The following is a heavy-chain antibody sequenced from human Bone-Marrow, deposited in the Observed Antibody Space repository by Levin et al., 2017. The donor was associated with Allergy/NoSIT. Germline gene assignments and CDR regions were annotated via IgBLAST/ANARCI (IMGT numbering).Heavy chain of an antibody. D-gene: IGHD5-18*01. CDR1: GFTFRDYA. J-gene: IGHJ4*02. CDR2: IRSNTYGGTT. V-gene: IGHV3-49*04. Sequence: GGSLRLSCSASGFTFRDYAMTWVRQAPGKGLEWVGFIRSNTYGGTTEYAASVKGRFTISRDDSRSIIYLQMNSLKTEDTAVYYCTRAGGYNYRYYFDYWGQGTLVTVSS. CDR3: TRAGGYNYRYYFDY.